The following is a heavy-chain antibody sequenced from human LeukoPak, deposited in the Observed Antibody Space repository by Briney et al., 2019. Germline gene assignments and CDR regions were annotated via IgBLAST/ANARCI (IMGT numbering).Heavy chain of an antibody. Sequence: ASAKVSCKASGYSFTKYYMHWMRQAPGQGLEWMGVINPRDGGTSFAQKFQGRVTMTRDTSTSTVYMGLSSLRSEDTAVYYCATYGSGVQASFDYWGQGSLVTVSS. CDR3: ATYGSGVQASFDY. CDR1: GYSFTKYY. CDR2: INPRDGGT. J-gene: IGHJ4*02. D-gene: IGHD3-10*01. V-gene: IGHV1-46*01.